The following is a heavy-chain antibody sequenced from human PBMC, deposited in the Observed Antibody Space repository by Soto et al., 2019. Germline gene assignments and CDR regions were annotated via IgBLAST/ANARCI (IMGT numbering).Heavy chain of an antibody. CDR2: ISAYNGDT. Sequence: QVQLVQSGAEVRKPGASVKVSCKASGYTFTNYGISWVRQDPGQGLEWMGWISAYNGDTNYAQKVQGRVTMTTDTSTRTAYMELRSLRSDDTAMYYCARDSLGTETTAWLDPWGQGTLVTVSS. CDR1: GYTFTNYG. D-gene: IGHD1-1*01. CDR3: ARDSLGTETTAWLDP. V-gene: IGHV1-18*04. J-gene: IGHJ5*02.